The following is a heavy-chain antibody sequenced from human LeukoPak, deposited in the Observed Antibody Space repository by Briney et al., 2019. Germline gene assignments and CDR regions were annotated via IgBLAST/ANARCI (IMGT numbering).Heavy chain of an antibody. CDR2: INPNSGGT. D-gene: IGHD2-2*01. J-gene: IGHJ5*02. Sequence: ASVTVSCKTSGYILSDYYIHWVRQAPGQGIEWMGWINPNSGGTNYAQKFQGMVTMTRDTSISTAYMELSRLISDDTAVYYCARAIPYCSSTSCYDWFDPWGQGTLVTVSS. CDR3: ARAIPYCSSTSCYDWFDP. CDR1: GYILSDYY. V-gene: IGHV1-2*02.